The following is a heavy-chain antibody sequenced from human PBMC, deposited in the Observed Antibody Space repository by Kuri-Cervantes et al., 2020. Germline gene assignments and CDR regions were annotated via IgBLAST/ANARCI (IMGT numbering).Heavy chain of an antibody. J-gene: IGHJ6*02. CDR2: IYYSGST. CDR1: GGSVSSGSYY. D-gene: IGHD2-2*01. Sequence: GSLRLSCTVSGGSVSSGSYYWSWIRQPPGKGLEWIGHIYYSGSTNYNPSLKSRVTISVDTSKNQFSLKLSSVTAADTAVYYCARGSKYCSSTSCYFRAYYYYYGMDVCGQGTTVTVSS. CDR3: ARGSKYCSSTSCYFRAYYYYYGMDV. V-gene: IGHV4-61*01.